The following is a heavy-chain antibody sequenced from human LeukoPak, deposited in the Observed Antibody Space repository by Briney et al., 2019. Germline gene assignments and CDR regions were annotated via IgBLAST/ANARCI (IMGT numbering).Heavy chain of an antibody. J-gene: IGHJ1*01. CDR2: INSDGSRI. CDR1: GFTFGSYW. V-gene: IGHV3-74*01. D-gene: IGHD6-19*01. Sequence: GGSLRLSCAASGFTFGSYWMHWVRQAPGKGLVWVSRINSDGSRINYADSVKGRFTISRDNAKNTLYLQMNSLRAEDTAVYYCARPLTSIPVAVNGAEYFQHWGQGTLVTVSS. CDR3: ARPLTSIPVAVNGAEYFQH.